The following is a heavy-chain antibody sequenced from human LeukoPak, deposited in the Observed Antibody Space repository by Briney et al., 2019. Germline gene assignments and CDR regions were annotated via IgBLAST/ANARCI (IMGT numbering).Heavy chain of an antibody. D-gene: IGHD6-19*01. V-gene: IGHV3-21*01. Sequence: GGSLRLSCAASGFTFSSYSMNWVRQAPGKGLEWVSCISSSSSYIYYADSVKGRFTISRDNAKNSLYLQMNSLRAEDTAVFYCARVVGVAWSERRPGQYYMDVWGKGTTVTVSS. CDR1: GFTFSSYS. J-gene: IGHJ6*03. CDR3: ARVVGVAWSERRPGQYYMDV. CDR2: ISSSSSYI.